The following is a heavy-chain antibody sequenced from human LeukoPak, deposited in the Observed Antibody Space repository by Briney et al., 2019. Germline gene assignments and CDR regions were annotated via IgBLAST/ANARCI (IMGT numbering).Heavy chain of an antibody. CDR1: GYTFTSYG. V-gene: IGHV1-69*06. J-gene: IGHJ6*03. CDR3: ARVVGLTGYSSSWYSGYYYYMDV. D-gene: IGHD6-13*01. CDR2: IIPIFGTA. Sequence: GASVKVSCKASGYTFTSYGISWVRQAPGQGLEWMGGIIPIFGTANYAQKFQGRVTITADKSTSTAYMELSSLRSEDTAVYYCARVVGLTGYSSSWYSGYYYYMDVWGKGTTVTVSS.